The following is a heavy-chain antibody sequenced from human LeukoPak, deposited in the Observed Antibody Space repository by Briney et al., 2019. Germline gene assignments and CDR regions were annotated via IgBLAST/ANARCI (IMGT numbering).Heavy chain of an antibody. CDR1: GFTFSSYA. V-gene: IGHV3-64D*06. D-gene: IGHD1-1*01. Sequence: GGSLRLSCSASGFTFSSYAMHWARQAPGKGLEYVSAINSNGGSTYYADSVKGRFTISRDNSKNTLYLQMSSLRAEDTAVYYCVKDLVPYNWNDAGSDYWGQGTLVTVSS. J-gene: IGHJ4*02. CDR2: INSNGGST. CDR3: VKDLVPYNWNDAGSDY.